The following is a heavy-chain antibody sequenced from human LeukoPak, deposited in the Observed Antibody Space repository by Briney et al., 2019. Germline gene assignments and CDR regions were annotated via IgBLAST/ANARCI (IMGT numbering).Heavy chain of an antibody. D-gene: IGHD2-21*02. CDR3: ARGLYCGGDCYHFDY. J-gene: IGHJ4*02. Sequence: PGRSLRLSCAASGFTFSSYGMHWVRQAPGKGLEWVAVISYDGSNKYYADSVKGRFTISRDNSKNTLYLQMNSLRAEDTAVYYCARGLYCGGDCYHFDYWGQGTLVTVSS. CDR2: ISYDGSNK. V-gene: IGHV3-30*03. CDR1: GFTFSSYG.